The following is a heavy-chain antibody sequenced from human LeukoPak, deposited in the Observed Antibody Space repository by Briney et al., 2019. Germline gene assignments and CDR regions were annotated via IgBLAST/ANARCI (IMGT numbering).Heavy chain of an antibody. CDR3: ARARGSGWYSNPDAFDI. J-gene: IGHJ3*02. CDR2: IIPIFGTA. V-gene: IGHV1-69*13. D-gene: IGHD6-19*01. Sequence: ASVKVSCKASGGTFSSYAISWVRQAPGQGLEWMGGIIPIFGTANYAQKFQGRVTITADESTSTAYMELSSLRSEDTAVYYCARARGSGWYSNPDAFDIWGQGTMVTVSS. CDR1: GGTFSSYA.